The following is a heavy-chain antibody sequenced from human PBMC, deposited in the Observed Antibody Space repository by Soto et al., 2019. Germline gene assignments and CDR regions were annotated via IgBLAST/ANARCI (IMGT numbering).Heavy chain of an antibody. V-gene: IGHV4-31*03. Sequence: QVQLQESGPGLVKPSQTLSLTCTDSGASITTDNYYWSWVRQHPGKGLEWIGYIDYSGSTHYNPSLKSRVTLLADTSKKQFSLKLTSVTAAATAVYYCARANGYSGHGIDYWGQGTLVTVSS. CDR1: GASITTDNYY. CDR3: ARANGYSGHGIDY. J-gene: IGHJ4*02. CDR2: IDYSGST. D-gene: IGHD5-18*01.